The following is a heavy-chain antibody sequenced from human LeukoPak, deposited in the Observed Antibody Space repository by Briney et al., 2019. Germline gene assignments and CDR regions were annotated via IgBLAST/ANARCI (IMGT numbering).Heavy chain of an antibody. CDR2: ISGSGGST. V-gene: IGHV3-23*01. CDR3: AKDVSQGRLLSAAAATTAFDY. D-gene: IGHD6-13*01. CDR1: GFTFSTYG. Sequence: PGGTLRLSCAVSGFTFSTYGMTWVRQAPGKGLEWVSTISGSGGSTYYADSVKGRFTISRDNSKNTLYLQMNSLRAEDTAVYYCAKDVSQGRLLSAAAATTAFDYWGQGTLVTVSS. J-gene: IGHJ4*02.